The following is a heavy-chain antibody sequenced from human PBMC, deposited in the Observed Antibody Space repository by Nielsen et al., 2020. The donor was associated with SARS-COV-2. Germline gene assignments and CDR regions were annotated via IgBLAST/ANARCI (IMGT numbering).Heavy chain of an antibody. J-gene: IGHJ6*02. CDR3: ATIGGNYGSPEYYYYGMDV. V-gene: IGHV1-2*02. D-gene: IGHD4-23*01. Sequence: ASVKVSCKASGYTFTGYYMHWVRQAPGQGLEWMGWINPNSGGTNYAQKFQGRVTMTRDTSISTAYMELSRLRSDDTAVYYCATIGGNYGSPEYYYYGMDVWDQGTTVTVSS. CDR1: GYTFTGYY. CDR2: INPNSGGT.